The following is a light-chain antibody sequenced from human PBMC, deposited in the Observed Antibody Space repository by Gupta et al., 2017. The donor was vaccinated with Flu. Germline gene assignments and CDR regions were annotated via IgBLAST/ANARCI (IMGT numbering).Light chain of an antibody. CDR2: EVT. Sequence: QSALTQPASVSGSPGPSITISCTGSSSDVGGYNYVSWHQQHPGKAPKLIIYEVTKRPAGIATRFSGSKSANTASLTISGRQEEDESYYYCSSDTSNTTVLFGGGTKLTVL. V-gene: IGLV2-14*01. CDR1: SSDVGGYNY. CDR3: SSDTSNTTVL. J-gene: IGLJ2*01.